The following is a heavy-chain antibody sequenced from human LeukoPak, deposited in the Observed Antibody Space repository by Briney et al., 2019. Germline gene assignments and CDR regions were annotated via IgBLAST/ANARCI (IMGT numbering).Heavy chain of an antibody. CDR3: ASRADSSGYNEYFQH. CDR2: INPNSGGT. J-gene: IGHJ1*01. V-gene: IGHV1-2*02. Sequence: ASVKVSCKASGYTFTGYYMHWVRQAPGQGLEWMGWINPNSGGTNCAQKFQGRVTMTRDTSISTAYMELSRLRSDDTAVYYCASRADSSGYNEYFQHWGQGTLVTVSS. D-gene: IGHD3-22*01. CDR1: GYTFTGYY.